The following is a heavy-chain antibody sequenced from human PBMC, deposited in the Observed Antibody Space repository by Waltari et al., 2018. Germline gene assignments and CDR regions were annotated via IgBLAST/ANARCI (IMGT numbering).Heavy chain of an antibody. CDR1: GCSISSSSYY. V-gene: IGHV4-39*01. CDR3: ARLRPAARYYYYYMDV. CDR2: IYYSGRT. D-gene: IGHD2-15*01. Sequence: QLQLQESGPGLVKPSEPLSLTCTVPGCSISSSSYYWGWLRPPPGKGLVWIGSIYYSGRTYYNPSLKSRVTISVDTSKNQFSLKLSSVTAADTAVYYCARLRPAARYYYYYMDVWGKGTTVTVSS. J-gene: IGHJ6*03.